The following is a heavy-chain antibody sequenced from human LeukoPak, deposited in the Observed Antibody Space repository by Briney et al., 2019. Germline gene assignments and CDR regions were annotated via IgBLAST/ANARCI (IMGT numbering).Heavy chain of an antibody. D-gene: IGHD2-21*01. V-gene: IGHV4-39*01. CDR2: VYYTGST. CDR1: GGSISSSHN. J-gene: IGHJ4*02. Sequence: SETLSLTCNVTGGSISSSHNWGCIRQSPGKGLEWIGSVYYTGSTHYTPSLKSRVSISADTSKNLFSLNLSSVTVADTAVYFFARRDMAVLGAVIFDYWGQGILVTVSS. CDR3: ARRDMAVLGAVIFDY.